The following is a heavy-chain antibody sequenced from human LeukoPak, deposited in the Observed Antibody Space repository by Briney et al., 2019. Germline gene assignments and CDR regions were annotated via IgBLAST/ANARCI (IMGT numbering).Heavy chain of an antibody. D-gene: IGHD3-22*01. J-gene: IGHJ4*02. CDR2: IYTSGST. Sequence: SETLSLTCAVSGASISSYYWSWIRQPPGKGLEWIGYIYTSGSTNYNPSLKSRVTISVDTSKNQFSLKLSSVTAADTAVYYCASTPDYYDSSGYYGAIDYWGQGTLVTVSS. V-gene: IGHV4-4*09. CDR3: ASTPDYYDSSGYYGAIDY. CDR1: GASISSYY.